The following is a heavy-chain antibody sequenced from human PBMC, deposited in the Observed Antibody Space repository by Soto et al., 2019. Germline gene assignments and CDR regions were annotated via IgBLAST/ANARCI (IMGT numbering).Heavy chain of an antibody. Sequence: QITLKESGPTLVKPTQTLTLTCTFSGFSLSTSGVGVGWIRQPPGKALEWLALIYWDDDKRYSPTLKSRLTITKAASKNQVVLTMTNMDPVDTAKYYCAHVYGSYDNFDYWGQGTLVTVSS. CDR3: AHVYGSYDNFDY. V-gene: IGHV2-5*02. D-gene: IGHD5-12*01. J-gene: IGHJ4*02. CDR1: GFSLSTSGVG. CDR2: IYWDDDK.